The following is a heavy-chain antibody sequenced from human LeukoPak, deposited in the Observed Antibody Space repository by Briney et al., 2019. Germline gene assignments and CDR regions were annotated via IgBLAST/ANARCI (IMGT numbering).Heavy chain of an antibody. CDR2: ISYDGHNK. Sequence: GGSLRLSCAASGFTFSSFAMHWVRQAPGKGLEWVAVISYDGHNKYYADSVKGRFTISRDNSKNTLYLQMNSLRAEDTAVYYCAKDLRYFDWTYDYWGQGTLVTVSS. D-gene: IGHD3-9*01. J-gene: IGHJ4*02. CDR1: GFTFSSFA. V-gene: IGHV3-30*18. CDR3: AKDLRYFDWTYDY.